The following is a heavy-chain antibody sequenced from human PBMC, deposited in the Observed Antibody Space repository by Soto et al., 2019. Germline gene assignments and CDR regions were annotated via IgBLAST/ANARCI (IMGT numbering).Heavy chain of an antibody. CDR1: GDSVSCNSAA. V-gene: IGHV6-1*01. Sequence: SQTLSLTCAISGDSVSCNSAAWNWIRQSPSRGLEWLGRTYYRSKWYNDYAVSVKSRITINPDTSKNQFSLQLNSVTTEDTAVYYCARDQFWFGELLFDIWGQGTMLTVSS. CDR2: TYYRSKWYN. J-gene: IGHJ3*02. D-gene: IGHD3-10*01. CDR3: ARDQFWFGELLFDI.